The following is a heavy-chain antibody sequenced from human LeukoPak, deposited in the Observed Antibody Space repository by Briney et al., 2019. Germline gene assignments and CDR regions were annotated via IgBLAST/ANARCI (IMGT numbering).Heavy chain of an antibody. V-gene: IGHV4-39*07. Sequence: SETLSLTCTVSGGSISSSSYSWGWIRQPPGKGLEWIGSVYYSGSTYYNPSLKSRVTISVDTSKNQFSLKLRSVTAADTAVYYCARDPTVVTPEAVDIWGQGTKVTVSS. CDR2: VYYSGST. CDR1: GGSISSSSYS. CDR3: ARDPTVVTPEAVDI. J-gene: IGHJ3*02. D-gene: IGHD4-23*01.